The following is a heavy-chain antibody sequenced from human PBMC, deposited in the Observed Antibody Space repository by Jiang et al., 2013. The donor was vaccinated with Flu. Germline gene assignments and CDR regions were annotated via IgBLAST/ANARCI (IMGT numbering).Heavy chain of an antibody. CDR1: GYTFTSYD. CDR2: MNPTNGNT. Sequence: SGAEVKKPGASVKVSCKASGYTFTSYDINWVRQATGQGLEWMGWMNPTNGNTGYAQKFQGRVTMTRNTSISTAYMELSSLRSEDTAVYYCARSLAVVAATRYYGLDVWGKGTT. J-gene: IGHJ6*04. V-gene: IGHV1-8*01. D-gene: IGHD2-15*01. CDR3: ARSLAVVAATRYYGLDV.